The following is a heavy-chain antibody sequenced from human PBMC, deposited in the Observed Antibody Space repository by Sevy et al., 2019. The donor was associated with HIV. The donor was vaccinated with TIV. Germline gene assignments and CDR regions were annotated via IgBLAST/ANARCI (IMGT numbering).Heavy chain of an antibody. V-gene: IGHV1-18*04. Sequence: ASVKVSCKASGYTFTSYSISWVRQAPGQGLEWMGWISAYNGNTNHAQKLQGRVTMTTDTSTSTAYMELRSLRSDDTAVYYCASGERYSSSWYLYYWGQGTLVTVSS. CDR3: ASGERYSSSWYLYY. CDR1: GYTFTSYS. D-gene: IGHD6-13*01. CDR2: ISAYNGNT. J-gene: IGHJ4*02.